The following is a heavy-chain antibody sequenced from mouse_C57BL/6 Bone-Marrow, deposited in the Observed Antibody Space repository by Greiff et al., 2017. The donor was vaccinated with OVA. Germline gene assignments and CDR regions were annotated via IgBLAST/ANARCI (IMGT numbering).Heavy chain of an antibody. CDR2: INPNNGGT. Sequence: EVKLVESGPELVKPGASVKIPCKASGYTFTDYNMDWVNQSHGKSLEWIGDINPNNGGTIYNQKFKGKATLTVDKSSSTAYMELRSLTSEDTAVYYCARDTTVEDYYAMDYWGQGTSVTVSS. V-gene: IGHV1-18*01. CDR1: GYTFTDYN. CDR3: ARDTTVEDYYAMDY. D-gene: IGHD1-1*01. J-gene: IGHJ4*01.